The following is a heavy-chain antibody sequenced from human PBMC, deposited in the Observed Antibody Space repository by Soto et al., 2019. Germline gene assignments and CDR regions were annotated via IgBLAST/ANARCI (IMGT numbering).Heavy chain of an antibody. J-gene: IGHJ5*02. CDR1: GGSISSYY. V-gene: IGHV4-59*08. CDR3: AGVRGNQLLGWFDP. Sequence: SETLSLTCTVSGGSISSYYWSWIRQPPGKGLEWIGYIYYTGSTNYNPSLKSRVTISVDTSKNQFSLKLSSVTAADTAMYYCAGVRGNQLLGWFDPWGQGTLVTVSS. D-gene: IGHD2-2*01. CDR2: IYYTGST.